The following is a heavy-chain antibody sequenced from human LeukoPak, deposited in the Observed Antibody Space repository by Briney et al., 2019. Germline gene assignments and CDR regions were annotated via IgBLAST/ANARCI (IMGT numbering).Heavy chain of an antibody. D-gene: IGHD3-10*01. V-gene: IGHV3-23*01. Sequence: GGSLRLSCAASGFTFSSYAMSWVRQAPGKGLEWVSAISGSGGSTYYADSVKGRFTISRDNSKNTLYLQMNSLRAEDTAVYYCARTERWFGELFGAFDIWGQGTMVTVSS. CDR2: ISGSGGST. J-gene: IGHJ3*02. CDR1: GFTFSSYA. CDR3: ARTERWFGELFGAFDI.